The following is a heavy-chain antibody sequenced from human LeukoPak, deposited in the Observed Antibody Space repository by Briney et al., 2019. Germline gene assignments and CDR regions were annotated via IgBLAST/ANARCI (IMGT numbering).Heavy chain of an antibody. D-gene: IGHD6-13*01. CDR1: GYNFISYY. Sequence: ASVKVSCKASGYNFISYYMHWVRQAPGQGLEWMGIINPSGGSTSYAQKFQDRVTMTRDTSTSTVYMELSSLRSEDTAVYYCALYSSTWYWGQGTLVTVSS. CDR3: ALYSSTWY. CDR2: INPSGGST. V-gene: IGHV1-46*01. J-gene: IGHJ4*02.